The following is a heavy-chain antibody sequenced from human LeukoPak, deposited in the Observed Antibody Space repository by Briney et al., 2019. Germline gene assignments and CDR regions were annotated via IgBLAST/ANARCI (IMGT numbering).Heavy chain of an antibody. Sequence: GGSLRLSCAASGFTFSSYSMNWVRQAPGKGLEWVSSISSSSSYIYYADSVKGRFTISRDNAKNSLYLQMNGLRAEDTAVYYCAVRYCSSTCCSLFWGQGTLVTVSS. CDR1: GFTFSSYS. V-gene: IGHV3-21*01. D-gene: IGHD2-2*01. J-gene: IGHJ4*02. CDR2: ISSSSSYI. CDR3: AVRYCSSTCCSLF.